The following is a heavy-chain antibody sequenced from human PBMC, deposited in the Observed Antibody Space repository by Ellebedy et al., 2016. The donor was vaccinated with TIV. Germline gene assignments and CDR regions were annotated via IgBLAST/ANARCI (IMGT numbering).Heavy chain of an antibody. CDR3: ARELIAAAGKEPNFDY. CDR1: GYTFTAYG. Sequence: ASVKVSCKASGYTFTAYGIHWVRQAPGQRLEWMGWVNAGDDHTKYSQKFQGRVTITRDTSASTAYMELSSLRSEDTAVYYCARELIAAAGKEPNFDYWGQGTLVTVSS. J-gene: IGHJ4*02. CDR2: VNAGDDHT. V-gene: IGHV1-3*01. D-gene: IGHD6-13*01.